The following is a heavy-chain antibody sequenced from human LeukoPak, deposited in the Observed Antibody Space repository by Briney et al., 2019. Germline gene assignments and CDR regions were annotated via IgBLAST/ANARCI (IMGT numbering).Heavy chain of an antibody. Sequence: SETLSLTCAVYGGSFSGYYWSWIRQPPGKGLEWIGEINHSGSTNYNPSLKSRVTISVDTSKNQFSLKLSSVTAADTAVYYCARSIAVPMNWFDPWGQGTLVTASS. CDR1: GGSFSGYY. CDR2: INHSGST. CDR3: ARSIAVPMNWFDP. D-gene: IGHD6-19*01. V-gene: IGHV4-34*01. J-gene: IGHJ5*02.